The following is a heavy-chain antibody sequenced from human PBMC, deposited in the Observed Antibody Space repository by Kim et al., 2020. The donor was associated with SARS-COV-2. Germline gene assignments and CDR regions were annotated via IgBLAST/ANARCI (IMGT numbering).Heavy chain of an antibody. CDR1: GDSVTEFS. CDR3: TRGFDMDV. CDR2: FHPQVGEG. V-gene: IGHV1-24*01. Sequence: ASVKVSCKVSGDSVTEFSIHWVRQSPGKGLEWMGGFHPQVGEGVSARRVRGRLTMTEDKSTDTAYMELSSLRSEDTAVYYCTRGFDMDVWGQGTTVTVSS. J-gene: IGHJ6*02.